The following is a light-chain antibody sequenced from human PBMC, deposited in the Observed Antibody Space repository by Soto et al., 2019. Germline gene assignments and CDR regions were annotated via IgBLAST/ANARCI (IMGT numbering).Light chain of an antibody. V-gene: IGLV1-40*01. CDR3: RSYDSSLSGYV. Sequence: QSVLTQPPSVSGAPGQRVTISCTGSSSNIGAGYGVHWYQQLPGTAPKLLIYGNSNRPSGVPDRFSGSKSGTSASLAITGLQAEDEADYYCRSYDSSLSGYVFGTGTKVTVL. CDR2: GNS. J-gene: IGLJ1*01. CDR1: SSNIGAGYG.